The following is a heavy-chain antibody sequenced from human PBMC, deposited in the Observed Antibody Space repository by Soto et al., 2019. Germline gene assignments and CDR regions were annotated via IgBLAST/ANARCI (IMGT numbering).Heavy chain of an antibody. D-gene: IGHD3-22*01. CDR2: IIPIFGTA. CDR1: GGTFSSYA. Sequence: ASVKVSCKASGGTFSSYAISWVRQAPGQGLEWMGGIIPIFGTANYAQKFQGRVTITADESTSTAYMELSSLRSEDTAVYYCARVYFDYYDSSGYYTRSYYFDYWGQGTLVTVSS. J-gene: IGHJ4*02. CDR3: ARVYFDYYDSSGYYTRSYYFDY. V-gene: IGHV1-69*13.